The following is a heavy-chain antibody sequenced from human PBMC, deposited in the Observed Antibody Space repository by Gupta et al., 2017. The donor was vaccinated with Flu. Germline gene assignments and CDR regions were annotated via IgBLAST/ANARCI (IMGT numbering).Heavy chain of an antibody. V-gene: IGHV3-74*01. D-gene: IGHD1-7*01. CDR2: IRGDASET. CDR1: GFTFSNYW. J-gene: IGHJ6*04. Sequence: EVQLVESGGGLVQPGGSLRLSCEASGFTFSNYWMIWVRQVPGKGRVWVSRIRGDASETNDADSVKGRFTISRDNAKNTLYLQMNSLRVEDTAVYYCTRSLSTWNSVIVDGGKGTTVTVSS. CDR3: TRSLSTWNSVIVD.